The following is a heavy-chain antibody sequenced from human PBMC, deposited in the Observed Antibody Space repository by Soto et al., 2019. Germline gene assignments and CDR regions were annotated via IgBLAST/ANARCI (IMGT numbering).Heavy chain of an antibody. D-gene: IGHD2-2*01. Sequence: QVHLVQSGAEVKTPGSSVKVSCKAAGGTFNTYTLIWVRQAPGHGLEWMGRIIPMLTVTNSAQKFQGRVTLTADKSTGTVFTELTSLRSDDTAIYYCSIGSWSAETFDIRGQGSMITVAS. CDR1: GGTFNTYT. CDR2: IIPMLTVT. CDR3: SIGSWSAETFDI. V-gene: IGHV1-69*02. J-gene: IGHJ3*02.